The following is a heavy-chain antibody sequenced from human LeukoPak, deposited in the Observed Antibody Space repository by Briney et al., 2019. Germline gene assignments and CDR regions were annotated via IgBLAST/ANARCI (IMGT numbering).Heavy chain of an antibody. Sequence: PSETLSLTCTVSGGSISSSSYYWGWIRQPPGKGLEWIGSIYYSGSTYYNPSLKSRVTISVDTSKNQFSLKLSSVTAADTAVYYCARHDILTGYGNYFDYWGQGTLVTVPS. V-gene: IGHV4-39*01. CDR3: ARHDILTGYGNYFDY. CDR2: IYYSGST. D-gene: IGHD3-9*01. CDR1: GGSISSSSYY. J-gene: IGHJ4*02.